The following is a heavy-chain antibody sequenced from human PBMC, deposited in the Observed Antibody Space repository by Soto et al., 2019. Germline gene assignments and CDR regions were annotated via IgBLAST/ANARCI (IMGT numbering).Heavy chain of an antibody. V-gene: IGHV3-23*01. CDR3: AKTPPVVVAAVNWFDP. D-gene: IGHD2-15*01. J-gene: IGHJ5*02. Sequence: GGSLRLSCAASGFTFSSYAMSWVRQAPGKGLEWVSAISGSGGSTYYADSVKGRFTISRDNSKNTLYLQMNSLRAEDTAVYYCAKTPPVVVAAVNWFDPWGQGTLVTVSS. CDR1: GFTFSSYA. CDR2: ISGSGGST.